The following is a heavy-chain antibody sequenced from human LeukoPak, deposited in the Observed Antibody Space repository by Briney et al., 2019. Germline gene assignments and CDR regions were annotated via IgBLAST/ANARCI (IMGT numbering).Heavy chain of an antibody. CDR2: IYHSGST. V-gene: IGHV4-38-2*01. J-gene: IGHJ6*03. CDR1: GYSISSGYY. CDR3: ARHTSPTYYYYMDV. Sequence: SDTLSLTCAVSGYSISSGYYWGWIRQPPGKGLEWIGSIYHSGSTYYNPSLKSRVTISVDTSKNQFSLKLSSVTAADTAVYYCARHTSPTYYYYMDVWGKGTTVTVSS.